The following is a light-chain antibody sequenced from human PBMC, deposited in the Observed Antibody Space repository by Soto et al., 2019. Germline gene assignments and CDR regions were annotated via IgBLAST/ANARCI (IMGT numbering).Light chain of an antibody. CDR1: SSDLGSYDF. Sequence: QSALTQPTSVSGSPGQSITISCTGTSSDLGSYDFVSWFQQHPGKAPKLMIYEVTNRPSGVSDRFSGSKSGNTASLTISGLQAEDEADYYCSSFTTTNTWVFGGGTKLTVL. J-gene: IGLJ3*02. CDR2: EVT. CDR3: SSFTTTNTWV. V-gene: IGLV2-14*01.